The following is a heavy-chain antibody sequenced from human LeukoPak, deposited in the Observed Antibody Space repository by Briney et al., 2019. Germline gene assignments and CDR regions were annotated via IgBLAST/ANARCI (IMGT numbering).Heavy chain of an antibody. J-gene: IGHJ4*02. V-gene: IGHV4-38-2*02. CDR1: GYSITTGHY. D-gene: IGHD1-1*01. Sequence: PSETLSLTCTVSGYSITTGHYWGWIRQPPGRGLEWIRSIYHGETTYYNPSLKTRLTISLDTSKNQFSLKLSSVTAADTAVYYCASNWSDFDYWGQGILVTVSS. CDR2: IYHGETT. CDR3: ASNWSDFDY.